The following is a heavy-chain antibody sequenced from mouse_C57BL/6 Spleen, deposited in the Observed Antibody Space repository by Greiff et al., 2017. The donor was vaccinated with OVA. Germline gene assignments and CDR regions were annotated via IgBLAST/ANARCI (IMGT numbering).Heavy chain of an antibody. D-gene: IGHD1-1*01. CDR3: ARHYGSSYNYAMDY. CDR2: ISDGGSYT. V-gene: IGHV5-4*01. CDR1: GFTFSSYA. J-gene: IGHJ4*01. Sequence: EVQLVESGGGLVKPGGSLKLSCAASGFTFSSYAMSWVRQTPEKRLEWVATISDGGSYTYYPDNVKGRFTISRDNAKNNLYLQMSHLKSEDTAMNYCARHYGSSYNYAMDYWGQGTSVTVSS.